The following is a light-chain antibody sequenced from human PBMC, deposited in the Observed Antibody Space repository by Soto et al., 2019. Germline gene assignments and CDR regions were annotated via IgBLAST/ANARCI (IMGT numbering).Light chain of an antibody. CDR3: SSYTSSSTLYV. CDR2: DVS. Sequence: LTQPASVSGSPGQSITISCTGTGSDVGGYNYVSWYQQHPGKAPKLMIYDVSNRPSGVSNRFSGSKSGNTASLTISGLQAEDEADYYCSSYTSSSTLYVFGTGTQLTVL. CDR1: GSDVGGYNY. V-gene: IGLV2-14*01. J-gene: IGLJ1*01.